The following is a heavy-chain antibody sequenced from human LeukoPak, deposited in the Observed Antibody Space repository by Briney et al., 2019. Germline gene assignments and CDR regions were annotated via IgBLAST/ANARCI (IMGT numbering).Heavy chain of an antibody. CDR3: AGEPVLLRHYYYYMDV. Sequence: SVKVSCKASGGTFSSYAISWVRQAPGQGLEWMGGIIPIFGTANYAQKFQGRVTITADESTSTAYMELSSLRSEDTAVYYCAGEPVLLRHYYYYMDVWGKGTTVTVSS. J-gene: IGHJ6*03. V-gene: IGHV1-69*13. CDR2: IIPIFGTA. D-gene: IGHD2-15*01. CDR1: GGTFSSYA.